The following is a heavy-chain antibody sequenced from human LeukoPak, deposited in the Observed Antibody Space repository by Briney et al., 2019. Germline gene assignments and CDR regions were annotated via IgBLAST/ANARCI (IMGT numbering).Heavy chain of an antibody. Sequence: GGSLRLSCAASGFTFDDYAMRWVRQAPGKGLEWVSLISGDGGSTYSANSVKGRFTISRDNSKNSLYLQMNSLRTEDTALYYCAKDIDSSWYAGYFQHWGQGTLVTVSS. CDR3: AKDIDSSWYAGYFQH. J-gene: IGHJ1*01. D-gene: IGHD6-13*01. CDR1: GFTFDDYA. V-gene: IGHV3-43*02. CDR2: ISGDGGST.